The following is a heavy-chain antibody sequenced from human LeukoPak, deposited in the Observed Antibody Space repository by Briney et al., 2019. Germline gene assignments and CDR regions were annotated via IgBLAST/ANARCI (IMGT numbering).Heavy chain of an antibody. Sequence: PGGSLRLSCAASGFTFSSYSMNWVRQAPGKGLEWVSAIRGSGGSTYYADSVKGRFTISRDNSKNTLYLQMNSLRAEDTALYYCAKDWDDYGDYLPLDYWGQGTLVTVSS. CDR1: GFTFSSYS. CDR3: AKDWDDYGDYLPLDY. J-gene: IGHJ4*02. V-gene: IGHV3-23*01. CDR2: IRGSGGST. D-gene: IGHD4-17*01.